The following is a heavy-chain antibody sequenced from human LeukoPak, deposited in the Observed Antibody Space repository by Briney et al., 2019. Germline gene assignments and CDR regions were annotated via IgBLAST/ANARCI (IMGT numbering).Heavy chain of an antibody. CDR1: GGTFSSYA. Sequence: VASVKVSCKASGGTFSSYAISWVRQAPGQGLEWMGGIIPIFGTANYAQKFQGRVTITADESTSTAYMELSSLRSEDTAVYYCATPRAAASYNYYYYYMDVWAKGPRSPSP. V-gene: IGHV1-69*01. D-gene: IGHD6-13*01. CDR3: ATPRAAASYNYYYYYMDV. CDR2: IIPIFGTA. J-gene: IGHJ6*03.